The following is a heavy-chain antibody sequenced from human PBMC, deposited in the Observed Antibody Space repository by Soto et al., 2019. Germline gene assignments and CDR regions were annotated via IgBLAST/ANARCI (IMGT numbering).Heavy chain of an antibody. CDR3: ARDPEADGAVNGFDS. J-gene: IGHJ5*01. V-gene: IGHV3-23*01. Sequence: GGSLRLSCAASGFTFSSHAMTWVRQAPGKGLEWVSGISNIGCSTYYPDSGKGRFTITIANSKNTLYLQMSSLRAEDTAVYYCARDPEADGAVNGFDSWGQGTLVTVSS. CDR2: ISNIGCST. CDR1: GFTFSSHA. D-gene: IGHD3-10*01.